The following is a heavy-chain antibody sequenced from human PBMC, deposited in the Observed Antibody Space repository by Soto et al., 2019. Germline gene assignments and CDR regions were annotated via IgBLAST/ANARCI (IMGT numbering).Heavy chain of an antibody. CDR1: GGTFSSYA. CDR3: ARDPPYIYCGGDCPPLYYYYYGMDV. J-gene: IGHJ6*02. CDR2: IIPIFGTA. V-gene: IGHV1-69*13. Sequence: GASVKVSCKASGGTFSSYAISWVRQAPGQGLEWMGGIIPIFGTANYAQKFQGRVTITADESTSTAYMELSSLRSEDTAVYYCARDPPYIYCGGDCPPLYYYYYGMDVWGQGTTVTVSS. D-gene: IGHD2-21*02.